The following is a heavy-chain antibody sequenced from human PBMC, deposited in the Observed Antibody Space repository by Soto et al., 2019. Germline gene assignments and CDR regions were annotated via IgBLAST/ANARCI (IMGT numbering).Heavy chain of an antibody. V-gene: IGHV1-8*01. Sequence: QAQLVQSGAEVKEPGASVKVSCKASGYTFTNYDISWVRQATGQGLEWMGWMNPNSANTGDAQKFQGRVSMTRDTSINTAYMELSSLRSEDTAIYYCARMATSGTLNWFDPWGQGTLVTVSS. CDR3: ARMATSGTLNWFDP. D-gene: IGHD1-26*01. CDR2: MNPNSANT. CDR1: GYTFTNYD. J-gene: IGHJ5*02.